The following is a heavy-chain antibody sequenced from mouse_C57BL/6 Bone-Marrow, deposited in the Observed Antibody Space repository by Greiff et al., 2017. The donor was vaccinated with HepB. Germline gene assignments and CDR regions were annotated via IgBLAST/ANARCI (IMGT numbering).Heavy chain of an antibody. V-gene: IGHV14-4*01. D-gene: IGHD1-1*01. CDR2: IDPENGDT. CDR1: GFNIKDDY. J-gene: IGHJ4*01. Sequence: VQLKESGAELVRPGASVKLSCTASGFNIKDDYMHWVKQRPEQGLEWIGWIDPENGDTEYASKFQGKATITADTPSNTAYLQLSSLTSEDTAVYYCTTDGYYGGAMDYWGQGTSVTVSS. CDR3: TTDGYYGGAMDY.